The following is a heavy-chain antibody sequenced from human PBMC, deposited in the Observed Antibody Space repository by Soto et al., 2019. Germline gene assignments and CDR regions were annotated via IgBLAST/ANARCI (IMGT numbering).Heavy chain of an antibody. CDR2: ISYDGSNK. D-gene: IGHD3-10*01. CDR1: GFTFSSYG. CDR3: AKDAGGDWFDP. J-gene: IGHJ5*02. Sequence: QVQLVESWGGVVQPGRSLRLSCAASGFTFSSYGMHWVRQAPGKGLEWVAVISYDGSNKYYADSVKGRFTISRDNSKNTLYLQMNSLRAEDTAVYYCAKDAGGDWFDPWGQGTLVTVSS. V-gene: IGHV3-30*18.